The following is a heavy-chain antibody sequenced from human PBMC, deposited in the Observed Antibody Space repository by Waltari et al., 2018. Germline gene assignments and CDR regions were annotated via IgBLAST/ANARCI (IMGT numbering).Heavy chain of an antibody. J-gene: IGHJ1*01. D-gene: IGHD3-16*02. CDR1: GFNFSSYS. CDR2: INNSSSSI. CDR3: AGSLGY. V-gene: IGHV3-48*04. Sequence: EVQMVESGGGLVQPGGSLRLSCAASGFNFSSYSMNWVRQAPGKGLEWVSYINNSSSSIYYADSVKGRFTISRDNAKNSVYLQMNSLRAEDTAVYYCAGSLGYWGQGTLVTVSS.